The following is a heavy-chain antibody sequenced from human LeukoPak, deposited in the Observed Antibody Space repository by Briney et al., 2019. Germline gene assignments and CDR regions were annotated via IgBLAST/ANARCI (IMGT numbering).Heavy chain of an antibody. CDR1: GGSISSYY. Sequence: PSETLSLTCTVSGGSISSYYWSWIRQPPGKGLEWIGYIYYSGSTNYNPSLKSRVTISVDKSKNQFSLKLSSVTAADTAVYYCARGPKVGATAFDNWFDPWGQGTLVTVSS. J-gene: IGHJ5*02. CDR3: ARGPKVGATAFDNWFDP. CDR2: IYYSGST. V-gene: IGHV4-59*12. D-gene: IGHD1-26*01.